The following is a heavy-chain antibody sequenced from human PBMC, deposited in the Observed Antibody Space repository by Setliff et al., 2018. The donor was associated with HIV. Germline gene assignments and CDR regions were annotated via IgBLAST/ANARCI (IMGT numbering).Heavy chain of an antibody. D-gene: IGHD6-19*01. CDR1: GGSISGSNYY. CDR3: ARQQHSSDLKIWNY. J-gene: IGHJ4*02. CDR2: IYSSGST. Sequence: ASETLSLTCTVSGGSISGSNYYWGWIRQPPGKGLEWVGSIYSSGSTYYSPSLKIRVTISVDTSKNQFSLPLTSVTAADTAVYYCARQQHSSDLKIWNYWGQGTLVTVSS. V-gene: IGHV4-39*01.